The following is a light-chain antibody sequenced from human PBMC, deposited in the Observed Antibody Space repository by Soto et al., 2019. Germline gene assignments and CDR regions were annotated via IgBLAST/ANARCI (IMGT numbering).Light chain of an antibody. J-gene: IGLJ1*01. CDR2: DVS. CDR1: ISDVGSYNY. Sequence: QSALTQPASVSGSPGQSITISCTGTISDVGSYNYVSWYQQYPGKAPKLMIYDVSTRPSGVSNRFSGSKSGNTASLTISGLQAEDEADYHCSSYTSGSSHYVFGTGTKVTVL. CDR3: SSYTSGSSHYV. V-gene: IGLV2-14*03.